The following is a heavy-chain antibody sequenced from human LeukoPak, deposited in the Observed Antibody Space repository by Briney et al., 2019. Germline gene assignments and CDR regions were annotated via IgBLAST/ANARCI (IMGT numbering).Heavy chain of an antibody. J-gene: IGHJ4*02. D-gene: IGHD2-21*02. V-gene: IGHV3-74*01. CDR3: ARGSSDWAGTDY. CDR1: GFTFSSHW. CDR2: LNDDGTYI. Sequence: GGSLRLSCVASGFTFSSHWMHWVRQAPGKGLVWVSRLNDDGTYIDYADSVKGRFTISRDNAKNMLYLQMNSLRVEDTAVYYCARGSSDWAGTDYWGQGTLVTVSS.